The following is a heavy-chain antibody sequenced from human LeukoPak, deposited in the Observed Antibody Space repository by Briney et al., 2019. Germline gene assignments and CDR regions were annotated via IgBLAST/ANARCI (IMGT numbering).Heavy chain of an antibody. J-gene: IGHJ6*02. CDR3: ARDVGYTMDV. Sequence: PGGSLRLSCAASGFXFRTYWIHWVRQAPGKGLVWVSLIRSDGSTTTYADSVKGRFTISRDNAKNTLSLQMSSLRAEDTAVYYCARDVGYTMDVWGQGTTVTVSS. CDR2: IRSDGSTT. CDR1: GFXFRTYW. V-gene: IGHV3-74*01. D-gene: IGHD5-18*01.